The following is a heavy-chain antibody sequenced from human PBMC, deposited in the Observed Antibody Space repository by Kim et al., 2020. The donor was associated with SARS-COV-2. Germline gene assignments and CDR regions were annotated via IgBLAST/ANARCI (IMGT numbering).Heavy chain of an antibody. D-gene: IGHD3-10*02. Sequence: GGSLRLSCVPSGFTFSTYAIHWVRQAPGKGLEWVAVISYDGNNKNYADSVKGRFNISRDNSKTTLYLQMNSLRPEDTAIYYCARGGTYSVFGYYGMDVWGQGTTVTVSS. CDR2: ISYDGNNK. CDR3: ARGGTYSVFGYYGMDV. CDR1: GFTFSTYA. V-gene: IGHV3-30*04. J-gene: IGHJ6*02.